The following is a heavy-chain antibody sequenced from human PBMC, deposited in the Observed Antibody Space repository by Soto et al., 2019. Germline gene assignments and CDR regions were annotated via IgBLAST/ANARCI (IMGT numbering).Heavy chain of an antibody. CDR2: ISGSGGST. CDR1: GFTFSSYA. V-gene: IGHV3-23*01. Sequence: EVQLLESGGGLVQPGGSLRLSCAASGFTFSSYAMSWVRQAPGKGLEWVSAISGSGGSTYYADSVKGRFTISRDNSKNTLYLQMNSLRAEDTAVYYCAKERCLEWLLGNTDFDYWGQGTLVTVSS. CDR3: AKERCLEWLLGNTDFDY. J-gene: IGHJ4*02. D-gene: IGHD3-3*01.